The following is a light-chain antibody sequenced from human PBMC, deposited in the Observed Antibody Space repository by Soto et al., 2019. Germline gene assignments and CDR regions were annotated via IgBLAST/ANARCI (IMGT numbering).Light chain of an antibody. CDR1: QSVRSN. CDR3: QQYDKWPPGT. J-gene: IGKJ1*01. V-gene: IGKV3-15*01. Sequence: DIVMTQSPATLSVSPGERATLSCRASQSVRSNLAWYQQKAGQAPRLLIYGASTRATGIPARFSGSGSGTEFTLTISSLQSEDFAVYYCQQYDKWPPGTFGQGTRVEFK. CDR2: GAS.